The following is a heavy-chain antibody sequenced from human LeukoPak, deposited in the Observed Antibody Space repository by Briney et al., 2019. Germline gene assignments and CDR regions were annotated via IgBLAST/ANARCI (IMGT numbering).Heavy chain of an antibody. D-gene: IGHD1-26*01. CDR2: INSDGSTT. J-gene: IGHJ4*02. V-gene: IGHV3-74*01. CDR3: ARRSSGSPPYYFDY. CDR1: GFTFSSYW. Sequence: GGSLRLSCAASGFTFSSYWMHWVRQAAAKGLAWVSRINSDGSTTNYADYVKGRFTISRDNAKNTLYLQMNSLRAEDTAVYYCARRSSGSPPYYFDYWGQGTLVTVSS.